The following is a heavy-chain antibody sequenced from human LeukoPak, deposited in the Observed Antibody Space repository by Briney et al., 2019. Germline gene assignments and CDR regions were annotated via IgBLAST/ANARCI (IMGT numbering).Heavy chain of an antibody. Sequence: GGSLRLSCAASGFTVSGTHMSWVGQAPGKGLEWVSAMYTGGTTYYADSVMGRFTVSRDNSRNTVFLHMNSLRVDDTAVYYCAKDEATSGGGLASWGQGTLVTVSS. V-gene: IGHV3-53*01. D-gene: IGHD3-16*01. CDR2: MYTGGTT. CDR1: GFTVSGTH. CDR3: AKDEATSGGGLAS. J-gene: IGHJ4*02.